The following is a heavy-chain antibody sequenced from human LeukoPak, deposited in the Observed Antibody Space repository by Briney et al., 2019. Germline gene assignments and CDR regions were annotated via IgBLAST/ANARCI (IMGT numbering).Heavy chain of an antibody. CDR3: ASTRDYGGNPPDY. CDR1: GGSISSYY. V-gene: IGHV4-59*08. CDR2: IHYSGST. D-gene: IGHD4-23*01. J-gene: IGHJ4*02. Sequence: SETLSLTCTVSGGSISSYYWSWIRQPPGKGLEWIGYIHYSGSTNYNPSLKSRVTISVDTSKNQFSLKLSSVTAADTAVYYCASTRDYGGNPPDYWGQGTLVTVSS.